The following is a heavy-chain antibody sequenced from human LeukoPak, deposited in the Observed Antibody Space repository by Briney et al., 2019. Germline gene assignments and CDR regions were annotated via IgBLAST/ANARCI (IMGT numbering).Heavy chain of an antibody. CDR3: ARGPWQLVWFDP. CDR2: INPSGGST. CDR1: GYTFTSYY. V-gene: IGHV1-46*01. J-gene: IGHJ5*02. Sequence: ASVKVSFKASGYTFTSYYMHWVRQAPGQGLEWMGIINPSGGSTSYAQKFQGRVTMTRNTSISTAYMELSSLRSEDTAVYYCARGPWQLVWFDPWGQGTLVTVSS. D-gene: IGHD6-6*01.